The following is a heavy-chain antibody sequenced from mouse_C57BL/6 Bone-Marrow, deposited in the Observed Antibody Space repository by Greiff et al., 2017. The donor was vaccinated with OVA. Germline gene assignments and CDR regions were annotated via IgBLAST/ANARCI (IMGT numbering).Heavy chain of an antibody. Sequence: VQLQQSGTVLARPGASVKMSCKTSGYTFTSYWMHWVKQRPGQGLEWIGAIYPGNSDTSYNQKFKGKAKLTAVTSASTAYMELSSLTNEDSAVYYCTRRGDYVFAWFAYWGQGTLVTVSA. D-gene: IGHD2-4*01. CDR3: TRRGDYVFAWFAY. CDR1: GYTFTSYW. CDR2: IYPGNSDT. J-gene: IGHJ3*01. V-gene: IGHV1-5*01.